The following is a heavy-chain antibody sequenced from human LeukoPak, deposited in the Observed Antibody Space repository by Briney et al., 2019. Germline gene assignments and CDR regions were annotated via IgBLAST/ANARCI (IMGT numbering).Heavy chain of an antibody. CDR1: GTNIANYW. D-gene: IGHD3-10*01. CDR2: IYPDDSDS. J-gene: IGHJ5*02. Sequence: GAALKISCKCSGTNIANYWIGWVRPLPGTGLEWVGAIYPDDSDSRYSPSFQGQVVISADRSIRTAYLQWNSLKTPDTAMYYCVRQRGSSGTINHFDPWGQGTLVTVSS. V-gene: IGHV5-51*01. CDR3: VRQRGSSGTINHFDP.